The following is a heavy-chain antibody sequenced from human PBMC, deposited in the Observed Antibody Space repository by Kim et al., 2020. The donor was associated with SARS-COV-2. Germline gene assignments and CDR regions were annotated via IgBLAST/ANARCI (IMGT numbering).Heavy chain of an antibody. J-gene: IGHJ3*02. CDR1: GGSISSSSYY. CDR2: IYYSGST. D-gene: IGHD3-10*01. CDR3: ARGPRGGGAFDI. Sequence: SETLSLTCTVSGGSISSSSYYWGWIRQPPGKGLEWIGSIYYSGSTYYNPSLKSRVTISVDTSKNQFSLKLSSVTAADTAVYYCARGPRGGGAFDIWGQGTMVTVSS. V-gene: IGHV4-39*07.